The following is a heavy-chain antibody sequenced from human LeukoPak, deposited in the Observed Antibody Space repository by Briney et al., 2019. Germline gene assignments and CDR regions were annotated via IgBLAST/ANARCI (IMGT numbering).Heavy chain of an antibody. CDR2: IYHSGST. CDR3: ARSRLNYYGSANHDAFDI. J-gene: IGHJ3*02. Sequence: SETLSLTCAVSGGSISSGGYSWSWIRQPPGKGLEWIGNIYHSGSTYYNPYLKSRVTISVDSSKNQFSLKLSSVTAADTAVYYCARSRLNYYGSANHDAFDIWGQGTMVTVSS. V-gene: IGHV4-30-2*01. CDR1: GGSISSGGYS. D-gene: IGHD3-10*01.